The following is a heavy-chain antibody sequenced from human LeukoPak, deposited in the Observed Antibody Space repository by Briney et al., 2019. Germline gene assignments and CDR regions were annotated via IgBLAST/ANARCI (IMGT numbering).Heavy chain of an antibody. CDR1: GGSISSGGYS. D-gene: IGHD3-3*01. V-gene: IGHV4-30-2*01. CDR3: ARARITIFGVVQGAFDY. J-gene: IGHJ4*02. CDR2: IYHSGST. Sequence: PSETLSLTCAVSGGSISSGGYSWSWIRQPPGKGLEWIGYIYHSGSTYYNPSLKSRVTISVDRSKNQFSLKLSSATAADTAVYYCARARITIFGVVQGAFDYWGQGTLVTVSS.